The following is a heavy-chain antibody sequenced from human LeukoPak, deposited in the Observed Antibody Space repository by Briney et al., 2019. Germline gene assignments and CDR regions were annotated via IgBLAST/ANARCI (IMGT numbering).Heavy chain of an antibody. CDR3: ARASSSGSYEYYFDY. Sequence: SETLSLACTVSVGSISNYYWSWIRQPPGKGLEWIGYIYYSESTNYNPSLKSRVTISVDTSKNQFSLKLSSVTAADTAVYYCARASSSGSYEYYFDYWGQGTLVTVSS. V-gene: IGHV4-59*01. CDR1: VGSISNYY. D-gene: IGHD3-10*01. J-gene: IGHJ4*02. CDR2: IYYSEST.